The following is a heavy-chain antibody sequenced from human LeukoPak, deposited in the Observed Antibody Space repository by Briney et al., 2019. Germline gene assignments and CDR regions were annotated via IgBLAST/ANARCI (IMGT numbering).Heavy chain of an antibody. J-gene: IGHJ6*02. V-gene: IGHV3-21*01. Sequence: GGSLRLSCAASGFTFSSYSMNWVRQAPGKGLEWVSSISSSSSYIYYADSVKGRFTIFRDNAKNSLYLQMNSLRAEDTAVYYCARDCSSTSCYGMVYYYGMDVWGQGTTVTVSS. CDR2: ISSSSSYI. CDR3: ARDCSSTSCYGMVYYYGMDV. CDR1: GFTFSSYS. D-gene: IGHD2-2*01.